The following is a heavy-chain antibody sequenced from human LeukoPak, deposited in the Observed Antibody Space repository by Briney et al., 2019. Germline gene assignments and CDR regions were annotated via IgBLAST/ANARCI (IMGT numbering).Heavy chain of an antibody. Sequence: PGGSLRLSCAASRFTFSAYTMSWVRQAPGKGLEWVSGISGSGGNTYYADSVKGRFTISRDNSKNTLSLQMTSLTAEDTAAYYCARGGSLYVIDVWGQGTTVTVSS. CDR1: RFTFSAYT. J-gene: IGHJ6*02. V-gene: IGHV3-23*01. CDR2: ISGSGGNT. CDR3: ARGGSLYVIDV. D-gene: IGHD2/OR15-2a*01.